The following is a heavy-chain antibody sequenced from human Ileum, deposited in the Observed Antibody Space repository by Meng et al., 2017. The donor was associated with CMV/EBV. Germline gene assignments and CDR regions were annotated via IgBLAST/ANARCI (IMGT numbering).Heavy chain of an antibody. CDR1: GFRFISFG. CDR2: IRNDGTKT. CDR3: TKESDSSFDMSGYYNWFDP. D-gene: IGHD3-22*01. Sequence: GGPLRPPCAAFGFRFISFGVHWVRQGPGKGLEWVAFIRNDGTKTYYADSVKGRLTISRDNSKNTLYLQMNRLRIEDTALYYCTKESDSSFDMSGYYNWFDPWGQGTLVTVSS. V-gene: IGHV3-30*02. J-gene: IGHJ5*02.